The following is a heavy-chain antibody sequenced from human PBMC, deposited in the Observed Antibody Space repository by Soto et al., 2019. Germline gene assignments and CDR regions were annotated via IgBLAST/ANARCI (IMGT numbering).Heavy chain of an antibody. CDR1: GFTLSDYG. CDR2: IWSDGNRK. CDR3: VRGGKTAGGFDV. Sequence: HVQLLESGGGAVQPGRSLRVSYAASGFTLSDYGMQWVRQAPDKGLEWVAVIWSDGNRKYYVDSVKGRFTISRDNPDNSLFLEMNSLTADATAVYYCVRGGKTAGGFDVWRQGTMVTVSS. J-gene: IGHJ3*01. V-gene: IGHV3-33*01. D-gene: IGHD2-15*01.